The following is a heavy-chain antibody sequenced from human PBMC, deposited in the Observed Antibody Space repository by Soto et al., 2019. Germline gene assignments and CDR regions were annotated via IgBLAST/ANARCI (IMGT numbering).Heavy chain of an antibody. D-gene: IGHD2-8*01. CDR2: IYYSGST. V-gene: IGHV4-59*01. J-gene: IGHJ6*02. CDR1: GGSISSYY. Sequence: SETLSLTCTVSGGSISSYYWSWIRQPPGKGLEWIGYIYYSGSTNYNPSLKSRVTISVDRSNNQFSLKLSSVTAADTAVYYCARVDRRSVYMDVWGQGTTVTVSS. CDR3: ARVDRRSVYMDV.